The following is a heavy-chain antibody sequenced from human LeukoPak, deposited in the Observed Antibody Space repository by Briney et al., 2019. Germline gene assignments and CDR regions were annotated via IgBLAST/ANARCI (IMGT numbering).Heavy chain of an antibody. D-gene: IGHD4-11*01. CDR3: ARGKVRNAVTTPNIPFLDY. CDR1: GGSFSGYY. V-gene: IGHV4-34*01. Sequence: SETLSLTCAVYGGSFSGYYWSWIRQPPGKGLEWIGEINHSGSTNYNPSLKSRVTISVDTSKNQFSLKLSSVTAADTAVYYCARGKVRNAVTTPNIPFLDYWGQGTLVTVSS. CDR2: INHSGST. J-gene: IGHJ4*02.